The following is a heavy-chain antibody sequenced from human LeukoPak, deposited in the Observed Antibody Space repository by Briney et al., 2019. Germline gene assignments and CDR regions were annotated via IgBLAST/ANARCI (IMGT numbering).Heavy chain of an antibody. CDR3: ARGGSYDRGSAFDI. CDR2: IYPFDSDT. J-gene: IGHJ3*02. V-gene: IGHV5-51*01. Sequence: GESLKISCQGSGYRFSDYWIAWVRQMPGKGLEWMGVIYPFDSDTRYIPSFRGQVTISADKSISTAYVQWDSLKASDTATYFCARGGSYDRGSAFDIWGQGTMVTVSS. D-gene: IGHD1-26*01. CDR1: GYRFSDYW.